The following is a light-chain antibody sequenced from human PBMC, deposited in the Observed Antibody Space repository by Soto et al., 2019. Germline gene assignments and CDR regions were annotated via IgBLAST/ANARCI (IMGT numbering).Light chain of an antibody. CDR2: GAS. CDR3: QQYGSTPVT. Sequence: DIVLTQSPGTLSLSPGERATLSCRASQSVTSNYLAWYQQKPGQAPKLLIYGASSRAAGIPDRFSGSGSGTDFTLTISRLEPEDFAVYYCQQYGSTPVTFGQGTKLDIK. CDR1: QSVTSNY. V-gene: IGKV3-20*01. J-gene: IGKJ1*01.